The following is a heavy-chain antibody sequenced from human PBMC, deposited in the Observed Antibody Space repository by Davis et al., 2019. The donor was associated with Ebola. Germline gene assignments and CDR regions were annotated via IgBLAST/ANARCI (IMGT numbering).Heavy chain of an antibody. CDR1: EFTFSSYE. CDR2: IDSSASTT. D-gene: IGHD5-12*01. V-gene: IGHV3-48*03. CDR3: ARGYSGYDPEGFDY. Sequence: GESLKISCAASEFTFSSYEMNWVRQAPGKGLEWVSYIDSSASTTYYADSVKGRFTISRDNAKNSLYLQMNSLRAEDTAVYYCARGYSGYDPEGFDYWGQGTLVTVSS. J-gene: IGHJ4*02.